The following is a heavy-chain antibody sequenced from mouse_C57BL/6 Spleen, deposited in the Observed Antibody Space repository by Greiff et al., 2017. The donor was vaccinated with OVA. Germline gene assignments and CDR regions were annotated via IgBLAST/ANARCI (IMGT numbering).Heavy chain of an antibody. CDR3: ARGGDSSGYVAY. D-gene: IGHD3-2*02. J-gene: IGHJ3*01. V-gene: IGHV1-53*01. CDR1: GYTFTSYW. Sequence: QVQLKQPGTELVKPGASVKLSCKASGYTFTSYWMHWVKQRPGPGLEWIGNINPSNGGTNYNEKFKSKATLTVDKSSSTAYMQLSSLTSEDSAVYDCARGGDSSGYVAYWGQGTLVTVSA. CDR2: INPSNGGT.